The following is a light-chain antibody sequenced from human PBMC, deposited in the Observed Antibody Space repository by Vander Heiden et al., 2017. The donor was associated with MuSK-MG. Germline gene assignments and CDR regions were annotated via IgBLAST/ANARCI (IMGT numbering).Light chain of an antibody. V-gene: IGKV1-5*03. CDR2: KAS. J-gene: IGKJ1*01. CDR3: QQDKSYSPST. CDR1: ESISSW. Sequence: DIQMTQSPSTLSAFVGDRVTITCRASESISSWLAWYQQKPGKAPKLLIYKASSLESGVPSRFSGSGYGKEFTLTISSRQPDDFATYYCQQDKSYSPSTFGQGTKVEIK.